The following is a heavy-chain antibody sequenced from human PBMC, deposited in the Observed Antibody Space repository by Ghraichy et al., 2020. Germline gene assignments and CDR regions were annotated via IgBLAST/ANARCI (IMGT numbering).Heavy chain of an antibody. CDR1: GGSVSSGSSY. D-gene: IGHD3-10*01. Sequence: SETLSLTCTVSGGSVSSGSSYWSWIRQPPGKGLEWIAYIYYSGGTNYNPSLKSRVTISLDTSKNQFSPKLNSLTAADTAIYYCARGEKGAGFGEESSRLDPWGQGTLVTVSS. CDR3: ARGEKGAGFGEESSRLDP. J-gene: IGHJ5*02. CDR2: IYYSGGT. V-gene: IGHV4-61*01.